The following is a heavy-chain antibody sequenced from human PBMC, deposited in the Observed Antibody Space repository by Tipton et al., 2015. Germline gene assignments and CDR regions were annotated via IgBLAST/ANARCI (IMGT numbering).Heavy chain of an antibody. CDR2: IYYSGST. V-gene: IGHV4-59*01. J-gene: IGHJ4*02. Sequence: TLSLTCTVSGGSFSDYYWSWIRQSPGEGPEWIGYIYYSGSTNYNPSLRSRVAMSMDTSKNQFSLKLSSVIAADTAVYYCACQDYDSLTRDYQTVDYWGQGTLVTVSS. CDR1: GGSFSDYY. D-gene: IGHD3-9*01. CDR3: ACQDYDSLTRDYQTVDY.